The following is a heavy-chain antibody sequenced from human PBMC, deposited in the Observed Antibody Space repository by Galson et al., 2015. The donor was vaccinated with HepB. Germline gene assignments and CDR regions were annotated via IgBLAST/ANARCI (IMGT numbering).Heavy chain of an antibody. CDR2: IKQDGSEK. CDR1: GFTSSTYW. Sequence: SLRLSCAASGFTSSTYWMSWVRQAPGKGLEWVANIKQDGSEKNYVDSVKGRFTISRDNAKNSLYLQMNSLRAEDTAVYYCARDDFWSGYFYWGQGTLVTVSS. CDR3: ARDDFWSGYFY. D-gene: IGHD3-3*01. J-gene: IGHJ4*02. V-gene: IGHV3-7*05.